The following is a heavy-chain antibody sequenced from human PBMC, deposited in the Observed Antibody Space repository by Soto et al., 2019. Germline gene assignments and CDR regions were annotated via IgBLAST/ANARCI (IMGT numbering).Heavy chain of an antibody. CDR1: GFTFSSYG. J-gene: IGHJ4*02. D-gene: IGHD3-22*01. CDR3: AKDPNSYYYDSSGYYGY. CDR2: ISYDGSNK. V-gene: IGHV3-30*18. Sequence: GGSLRLSCAASGFTFSSYGMHWVRQAPGKGLEWVAVISYDGSNKYYADSVKGRFTISRDNSKNTLYLQMNSLRAEDTAVYYCAKDPNSYYYDSSGYYGYWGQGTLVTVSS.